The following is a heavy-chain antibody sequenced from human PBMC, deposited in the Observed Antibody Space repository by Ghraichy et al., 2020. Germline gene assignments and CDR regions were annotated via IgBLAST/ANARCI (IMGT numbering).Heavy chain of an antibody. CDR3: ARGSGGGYYYDNVVLLDY. CDR1: GGSFSGYY. D-gene: IGHD3-22*01. V-gene: IGHV4-34*01. CDR2: INHSGSS. Sequence: SETLSLTCTVYGGSFSGYYWSWIRQPPGKRLEWIGKINHSGSSNYNPSLKSRVTISVDTSKNQFSLHLSSVTAADTALYYCARGSGGGYYYDNVVLLDYWGQGTLVTVSS. J-gene: IGHJ4*02.